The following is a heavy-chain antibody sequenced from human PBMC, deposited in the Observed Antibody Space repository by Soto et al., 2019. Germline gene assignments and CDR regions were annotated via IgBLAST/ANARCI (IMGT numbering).Heavy chain of an antibody. CDR2: ISGSGGST. CDR1: GFTFSSYA. J-gene: IGHJ4*02. CDR3: AKDVHSGSYSAGYFDY. Sequence: EVQLLESGGGLVQPGGSLRLSCAASGFTFSSYAMSWVRQAPGKGLEWVSAISGSGGSTYYADSVKGRFTISRDNSKNTLYLQMNCLRAEDTAVYYCAKDVHSGSYSAGYFDYWGQGTLVTVSS. D-gene: IGHD1-26*01. V-gene: IGHV3-23*01.